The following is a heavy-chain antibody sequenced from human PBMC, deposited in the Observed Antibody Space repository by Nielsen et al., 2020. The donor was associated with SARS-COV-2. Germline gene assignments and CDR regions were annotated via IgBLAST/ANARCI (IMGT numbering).Heavy chain of an antibody. D-gene: IGHD4-17*01. CDR3: ARDSTVTTGYFDY. Sequence: SETLSLTCTVSGGSISSGDYYWSWIRQPPGKGLEWIGYIYYSGSTYYNPSLKSRVTISVDTSKNQFSLKLSSVTAADTAVYYCARDSTVTTGYFDYWGQGTLVTVSS. CDR1: GGSISSGDYY. J-gene: IGHJ4*02. CDR2: IYYSGST. V-gene: IGHV4-30-4*01.